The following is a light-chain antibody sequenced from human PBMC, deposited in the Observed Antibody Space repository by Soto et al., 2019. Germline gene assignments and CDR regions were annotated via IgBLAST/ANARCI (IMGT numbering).Light chain of an antibody. Sequence: IQMTQSPSSLSASVGDRVTITCRASQGVRDDVGWYQQKPGKAPKLLIYSASTLRSGVPSRFSGSGSGTDVTLTISGLQAEDFATYYCLQESNYPLTFGGGTKVEIK. CDR1: QGVRDD. V-gene: IGKV1-6*01. J-gene: IGKJ4*01. CDR3: LQESNYPLT. CDR2: SAS.